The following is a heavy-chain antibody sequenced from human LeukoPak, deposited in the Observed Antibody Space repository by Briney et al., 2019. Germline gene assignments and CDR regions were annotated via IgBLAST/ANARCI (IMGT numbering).Heavy chain of an antibody. V-gene: IGHV3-30-3*01. CDR1: GFTFSSYA. D-gene: IGHD6-6*01. CDR3: ARVPSLGSSRGYFDY. CDR2: ISYDGSNK. J-gene: IGHJ4*02. Sequence: GGSLRLSCAASGFTFSSYAMHWVRQAPGKELEWVAVISYDGSNKYYADSVKGRFTISRDNSKNTLYLQMNSLRAEDTAVYYGARVPSLGSSRGYFDYWGQGTLVTVSS.